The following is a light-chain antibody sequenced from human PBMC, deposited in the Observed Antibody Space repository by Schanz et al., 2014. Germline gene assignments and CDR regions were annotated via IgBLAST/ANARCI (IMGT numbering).Light chain of an antibody. V-gene: IGLV1-51*01. CDR1: SSNIGSNS. J-gene: IGLJ3*02. CDR2: DNN. Sequence: QSVLTQPPSTSGTPGQRVTISCSGSSSNIGSNSVNWYQQLPGTAPKLLIYDNNERPSGIPDRFSASKSGTSATLGITGLQAGDEADYYCGTWDSSLSAVVFGGGTKVTVL. CDR3: GTWDSSLSAVV.